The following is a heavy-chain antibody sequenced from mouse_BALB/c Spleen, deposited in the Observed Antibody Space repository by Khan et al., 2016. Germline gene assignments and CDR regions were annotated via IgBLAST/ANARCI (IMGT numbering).Heavy chain of an antibody. Sequence: EVQLQESGPGLVKPSQSLSLTCTVTGYSITSDYAWNWIRQFPGNKLEWMGYISYSGSTRYNPSLKSRISITRDTSKNQFFLQLNSVTTENTATYYCARFPSYEAKDSWGQGTSVTVSS. J-gene: IGHJ4*01. CDR3: ARFPSYEAKDS. CDR1: GYSITSDYA. V-gene: IGHV3-2*02. CDR2: ISYSGST.